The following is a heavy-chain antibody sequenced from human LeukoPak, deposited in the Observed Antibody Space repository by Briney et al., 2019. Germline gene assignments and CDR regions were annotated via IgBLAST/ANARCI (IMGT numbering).Heavy chain of an antibody. CDR1: GFTFSSYW. CDR2: KKQDGSVK. J-gene: IGHJ6*03. Sequence: QPGGSLRLACAASGFTFSSYWMSWVRQAPGKGLEWMANKKQDGSVKYYVDSVKGRFTISRDNAKNSLYLQMNSLRAEDTAVYYCATSAADDYYYYYYMDVWGKGTTVTVSS. D-gene: IGHD6-13*01. CDR3: ATSAADDYYYYYYMDV. V-gene: IGHV3-7*01.